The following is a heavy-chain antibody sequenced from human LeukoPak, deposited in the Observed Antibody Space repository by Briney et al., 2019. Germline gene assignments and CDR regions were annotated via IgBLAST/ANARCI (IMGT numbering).Heavy chain of an antibody. CDR2: INPNSGGT. D-gene: IGHD2-2*01. CDR3: ARDTSDIVVVPAASPNWFDP. CDR1: GYTFTGYY. J-gene: IGHJ5*02. Sequence: ASVKVSCKASGYTFTGYYMHWVRQAPGQGLEWMGWINPNSGGTNYAQKFQGRVTMTRDTSISTAYMELSRLRSDDTAVYYCARDTSDIVVVPAASPNWFDPWGQGTLVTVSS. V-gene: IGHV1-2*02.